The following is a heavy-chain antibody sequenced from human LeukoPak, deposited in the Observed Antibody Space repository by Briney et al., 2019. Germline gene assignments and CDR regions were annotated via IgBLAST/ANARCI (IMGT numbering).Heavy chain of an antibody. J-gene: IGHJ4*02. Sequence: GRSLRLSCAASGFTFSSYGMHWVRQAPGKGLEWVAVISYDGSNKYYADSVKGRFTISRDNSKNTLYLQMNSLRAEDTAVYYCAEAAGQQLVLGYWGQGTLVTVSS. CDR3: AEAAGQQLVLGY. CDR1: GFTFSSYG. CDR2: ISYDGSNK. V-gene: IGHV3-30*18. D-gene: IGHD6-13*01.